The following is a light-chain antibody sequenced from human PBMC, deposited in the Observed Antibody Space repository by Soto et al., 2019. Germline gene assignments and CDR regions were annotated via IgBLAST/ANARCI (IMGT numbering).Light chain of an antibody. CDR3: QKYSSAPST. Sequence: DIQMTQSPSSLSASVGDRVTIACRASQGIGNFLAWYQQTPGEVPKLLIYGASTLQSGVPSRFSGSGSGTDFTLTISSLQPEDFANYYCQKYSSAPSTFGPGTKVGIK. CDR1: QGIGNF. V-gene: IGKV1-27*01. J-gene: IGKJ3*01. CDR2: GAS.